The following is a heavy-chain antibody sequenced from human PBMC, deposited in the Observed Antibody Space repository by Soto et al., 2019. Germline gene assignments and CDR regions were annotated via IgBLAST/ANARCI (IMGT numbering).Heavy chain of an antibody. CDR1: GYTFTSYY. V-gene: IGHV1-46*01. Sequence: ASVKVSCKASGYTFTSYYMHWVRQAPGQGLEWMGIINPSGGSTSYAQKFQGRVTMTRDTSTSTVYMELSSLRSEDTAVYYCARDGDSSPRRVYNWFDPWGQGTLVTVSS. CDR2: INPSGGST. D-gene: IGHD6-13*01. J-gene: IGHJ5*02. CDR3: ARDGDSSPRRVYNWFDP.